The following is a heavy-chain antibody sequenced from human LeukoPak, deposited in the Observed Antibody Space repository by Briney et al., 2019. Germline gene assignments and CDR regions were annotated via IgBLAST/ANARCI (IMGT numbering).Heavy chain of an antibody. Sequence: SETLSLTCTVSGGSISSYYWSWIRQPAGKGLEWIGRIYTSGSTNYNPSLKSRVTISVDTPKNQFSLKLSSVTAADTAVYYCARGPRLYDYVWGSYRLAPYWYFDLWGRGTLVTVSS. CDR3: ARGPRLYDYVWGSYRLAPYWYFDL. CDR2: IYTSGST. J-gene: IGHJ2*01. D-gene: IGHD3-16*02. V-gene: IGHV4-4*07. CDR1: GGSISSYY.